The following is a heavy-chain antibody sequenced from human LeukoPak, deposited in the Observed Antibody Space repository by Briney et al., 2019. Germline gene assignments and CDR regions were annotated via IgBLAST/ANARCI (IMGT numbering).Heavy chain of an antibody. CDR3: ARGDYFVSSAYYSLDS. V-gene: IGHV3-30*06. D-gene: IGHD3-22*01. Sequence: PGGSLRLSCAASGFTFSSYGMHWVRQAPGKGLEWVAIISSDGNDRYYADSVRGRFAISRDNSKNTLFPQMNSLRAEDTAVYYCARGDYFVSSAYYSLDSSGQGTLVTVFS. CDR1: GFTFSSYG. CDR2: ISSDGNDR. J-gene: IGHJ4*02.